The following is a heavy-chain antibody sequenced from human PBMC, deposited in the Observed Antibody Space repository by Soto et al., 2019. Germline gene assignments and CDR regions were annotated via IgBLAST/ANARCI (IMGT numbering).Heavy chain of an antibody. CDR2: ISVNNGNI. V-gene: IGHV1-18*04. J-gene: IGHJ2*01. CDR1: GYTFTNYG. D-gene: IGHD5-18*01. CDR3: ARAYSYGSYWFFDL. Sequence: QVQLVQSGAEVRKPGASVKVSCTASGYTFTNYGITWVRQAPGQGLEWMGWISVNNGNINYAQKVQGRVTMTTDTSTSTAYMELWRLSYDDTAVYYCARAYSYGSYWFFDLWGRGTLVTVSS.